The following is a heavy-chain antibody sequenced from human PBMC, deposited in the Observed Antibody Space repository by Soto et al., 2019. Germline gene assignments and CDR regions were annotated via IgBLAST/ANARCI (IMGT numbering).Heavy chain of an antibody. V-gene: IGHV4-34*01. D-gene: IGHD2-2*01. Sequence: TSETLSLTCAVYGGSFSGYYWSWIRQPPGKGLEWIGEINHSGSTNYNPSLKSRVTISVDTSKNQFSLKLSSVTAADTAVYYCARGDGYCSSTSCYAFVPKPKKNWFDPWGQGTLVTVSS. J-gene: IGHJ5*02. CDR2: INHSGST. CDR1: GGSFSGYY. CDR3: ARGDGYCSSTSCYAFVPKPKKNWFDP.